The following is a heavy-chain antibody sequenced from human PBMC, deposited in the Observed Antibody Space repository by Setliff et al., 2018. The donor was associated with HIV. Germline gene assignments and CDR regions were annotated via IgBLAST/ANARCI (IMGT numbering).Heavy chain of an antibody. CDR1: GFTFGDYV. V-gene: IGHV3-30*02. D-gene: IGHD3-16*01. J-gene: IGHJ4*02. Sequence: HPGGSLRLSCTASGFTFGDYVMNWVRQAPGKGLEWVTFIRHDGINEDYRDSVKGRFTISRDNSKNTLYLQMNSLRAEDTAVYYCAARLNFDYWGQGTLVTVSS. CDR2: IRHDGINE. CDR3: AARLNFDY.